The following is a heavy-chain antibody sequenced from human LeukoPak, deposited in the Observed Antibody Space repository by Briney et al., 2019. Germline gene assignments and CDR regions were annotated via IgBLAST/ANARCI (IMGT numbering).Heavy chain of an antibody. D-gene: IGHD1-20*01. V-gene: IGHV3-30*18. CDR1: GLTFSSYG. CDR2: ISSDGSQS. CDR3: AKAIAGITGIFDN. Sequence: GGSLRHSCAASGLTFSSYGIHWVRQAPGKGLEWLAIISSDGSQSYFADSVKGRFTISRDNSKNMSYLHINNLRAEDTAVFYCAKAIAGITGIFDNWGQGTLVTVSS. J-gene: IGHJ4*02.